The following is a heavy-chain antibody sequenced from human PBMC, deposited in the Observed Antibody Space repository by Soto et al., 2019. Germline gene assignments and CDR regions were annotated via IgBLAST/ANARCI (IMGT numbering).Heavy chain of an antibody. CDR1: GFTFGGYA. J-gene: IGHJ4*02. D-gene: IGHD3-16*01. CDR3: TRASSLDFDF. V-gene: IGHV3-49*04. Sequence: GGSLRLSCATSGFTFGGYALSGVRQAPGKGLEWVGFIRRNAYGGTTDYAASVRGRFTISRDDSNSIAYLQMNSLRTEDTALYYCTRASSLDFDFWGQGTLVTVSS. CDR2: IRRNAYGGTT.